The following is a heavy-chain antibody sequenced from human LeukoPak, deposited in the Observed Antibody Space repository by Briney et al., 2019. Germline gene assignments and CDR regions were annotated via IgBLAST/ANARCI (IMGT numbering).Heavy chain of an antibody. D-gene: IGHD6-6*01. CDR2: IRNKANSYTT. CDR3: AGGIAARVGNY. J-gene: IGHJ4*02. Sequence: GDSLRLSCAASGFTFSDHYMDWVRQAPGKGLEWVGRIRNKANSYTTEYAASVKGRFAISRDDSKNSLYLQMNSLKTEDTAVYYCAGGIAARVGNYRGQGTLVTVSS. CDR1: GFTFSDHY. V-gene: IGHV3-72*01.